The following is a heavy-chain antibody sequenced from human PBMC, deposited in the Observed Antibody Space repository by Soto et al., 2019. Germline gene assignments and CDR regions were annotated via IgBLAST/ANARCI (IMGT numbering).Heavy chain of an antibody. Sequence: ASVKVSCKGSGYDFTTYGITWVRQAPGQGLEWMAWISAHNGNTDYAQKLQGRVTVTRDTSTSTAYMELSSLRSEDTAVYYCARVPGYSIGDLWGRGTLVTAPQ. D-gene: IGHD2-21*01. CDR2: ISAHNGNT. CDR3: ARVPGYSIGDL. J-gene: IGHJ2*01. V-gene: IGHV1-18*01. CDR1: GYDFTTYG.